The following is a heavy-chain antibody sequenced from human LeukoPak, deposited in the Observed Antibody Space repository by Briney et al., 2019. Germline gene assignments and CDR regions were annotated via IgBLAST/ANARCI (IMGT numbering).Heavy chain of an antibody. CDR1: GGSISSYY. J-gene: IGHJ1*01. V-gene: IGHV4-59*01. CDR2: IYYSGST. Sequence: SETLSLTCTVSGGSISSYYWSWIRQPPGKGLEWIGYIYYSGSTNYNPSLKSRVTISVDTSKNQFSLKLSSVTAADTAVYYCARDGHGGRWAAGAEYFQHWGQGTLVTVSS. D-gene: IGHD2-15*01. CDR3: ARDGHGGRWAAGAEYFQH.